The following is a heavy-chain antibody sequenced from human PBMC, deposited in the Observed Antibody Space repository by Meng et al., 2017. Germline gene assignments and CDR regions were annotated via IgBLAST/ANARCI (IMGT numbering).Heavy chain of an antibody. D-gene: IGHD3-22*01. J-gene: IGHJ4*02. Sequence: GESLKISCAASGFTFSSYSMNWVRQAPGKGLEWVSSISSCRSYIYYADSVKGRFTISRDNAKNSLYLQMNSLRAEDTAVYYCAINYYDSSGYSDYWGQGTLVTVSS. CDR2: ISSCRSYI. V-gene: IGHV3-21*01. CDR3: AINYYDSSGYSDY. CDR1: GFTFSSYS.